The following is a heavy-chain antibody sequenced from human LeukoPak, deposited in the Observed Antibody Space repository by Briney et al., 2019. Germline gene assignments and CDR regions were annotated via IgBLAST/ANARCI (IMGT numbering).Heavy chain of an antibody. Sequence: ASVRVSCKASGYTFITPVTIWLRQAGGQGLEWMGYMDPNSGHTEFARKFQGRVTMTTDTSTSTAYMELRSPRSDDTAVYYCARVSRSGWSNWGQGTLVTVSS. D-gene: IGHD6-19*01. CDR3: ARVSRSGWSN. V-gene: IGHV1-8*01. CDR2: MDPNSGHT. CDR1: GYTFITPV. J-gene: IGHJ4*02.